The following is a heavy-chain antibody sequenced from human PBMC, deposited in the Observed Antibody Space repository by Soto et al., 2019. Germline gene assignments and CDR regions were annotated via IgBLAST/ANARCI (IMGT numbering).Heavy chain of an antibody. CDR2: ISWNSGSI. CDR3: AKVHIGYSSGWPQNYYFDY. CDR1: GFTFDDYA. Sequence: GGSLRLSCAASGFTFDDYAMHWVRQAPGKGLEWVSGISWNSGSIGYADSVKGRFTISRDNAKNSLYLQMNSLRAEDTALYYCAKVHIGYSSGWPQNYYFDYWGQGTRVTVSS. D-gene: IGHD6-19*01. V-gene: IGHV3-9*01. J-gene: IGHJ4*02.